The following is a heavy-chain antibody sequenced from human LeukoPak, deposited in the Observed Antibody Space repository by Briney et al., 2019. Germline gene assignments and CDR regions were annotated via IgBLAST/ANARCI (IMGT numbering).Heavy chain of an antibody. Sequence: SETLSLTCTVSGGSISSTNYYWGWIRQPPGKGLEWIGSIYYSGSTYYNPSLKSRLTISLDTSKNQFSLRLSSVTAADTAFYYCARRYNWNDRWDWGQGTLVTVSP. D-gene: IGHD1-1*01. J-gene: IGHJ4*02. CDR3: ARRYNWNDRWD. CDR1: GGSISSTNYY. V-gene: IGHV4-39*07. CDR2: IYYSGST.